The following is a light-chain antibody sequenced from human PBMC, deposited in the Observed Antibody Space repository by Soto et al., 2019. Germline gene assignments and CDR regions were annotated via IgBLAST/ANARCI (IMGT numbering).Light chain of an antibody. Sequence: DIQMTQSPSSVSASVRDRVTITCRPSQGISTWLAWYQQKPGKAPKLLIHAAFRLQSGVPSRFSGSASGTDFTLTISSLQPEDSATYYCQQANSFPWTFGQGTKVDIK. J-gene: IGKJ1*01. CDR2: AAF. V-gene: IGKV1-12*01. CDR1: QGISTW. CDR3: QQANSFPWT.